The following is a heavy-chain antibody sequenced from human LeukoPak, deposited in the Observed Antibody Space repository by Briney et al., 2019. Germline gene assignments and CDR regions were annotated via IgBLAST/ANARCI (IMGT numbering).Heavy chain of an antibody. V-gene: IGHV3-7*01. D-gene: IGHD3-10*01. CDR1: GFTFDHYS. Sequence: GGSLRLSCEASGFTFDHYSLNWIRQAPGKGLEWVAYIRQDGSQRDYVDSAKGRFIISRDNTNNSLYLQMNSLRVDDTAVYYCGREVRGAQIDCWGQGTLVTVSS. CDR2: IRQDGSQR. J-gene: IGHJ4*02. CDR3: GREVRGAQIDC.